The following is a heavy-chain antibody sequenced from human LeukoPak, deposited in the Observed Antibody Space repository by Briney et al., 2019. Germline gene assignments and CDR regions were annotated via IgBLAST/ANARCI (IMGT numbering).Heavy chain of an antibody. D-gene: IGHD6-13*01. V-gene: IGHV3-23*01. J-gene: IGHJ4*02. CDR2: ISGTSGSS. Sequence: PGGSLRLSCAASGFXLSSNAMTWVRQAPGKGLEWVSSISGTSGSSTYADSVKGRFTISRDNSKNTLYLQMNSLRAEDTAVYYCTKGLSGWFSGYWGQGTLVTVSS. CDR1: GFXLSSNA. CDR3: TKGLSGWFSGY.